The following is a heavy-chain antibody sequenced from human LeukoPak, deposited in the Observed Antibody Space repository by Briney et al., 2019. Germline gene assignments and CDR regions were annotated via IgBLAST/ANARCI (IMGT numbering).Heavy chain of an antibody. CDR1: GFTFSSYE. J-gene: IGHJ6*03. Sequence: GGSLRLSCAASGFTFSSYEMNWVRLAPGKGLKWISYISSSGTTIYYADSVKGRFTISRDNAENSLYLQMNSLRVEDTAVYYCARDGTPIYSSGWVYMDVWTGGPRSPSP. D-gene: IGHD6-25*01. V-gene: IGHV3-48*03. CDR3: ARDGTPIYSSGWVYMDV. CDR2: ISSSGTTI.